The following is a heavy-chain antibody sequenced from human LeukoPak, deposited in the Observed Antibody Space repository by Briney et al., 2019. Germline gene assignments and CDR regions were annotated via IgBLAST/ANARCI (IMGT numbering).Heavy chain of an antibody. CDR2: VYHTGTS. V-gene: IGHV4-59*01. CDR1: GDSITGYY. CDR3: ARALDTWSALDY. Sequence: PSETLSLTCTVSGDSITGYYWTWVRQPPGKGLEWIGYVYHTGTSNYNPSVRSPITMSLDTSKNQYSMKLTSVTAADTAVYFCARALDTWSALDYWGLGTLVTASS. D-gene: IGHD5-18*01. J-gene: IGHJ4*02.